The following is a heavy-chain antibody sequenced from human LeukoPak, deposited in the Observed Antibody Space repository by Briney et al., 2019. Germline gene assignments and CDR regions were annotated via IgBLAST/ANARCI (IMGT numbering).Heavy chain of an antibody. V-gene: IGHV1-69*01. CDR3: ARDAIVARGNWFDP. J-gene: IGHJ5*02. D-gene: IGHD2-15*01. CDR1: GGTFSSYA. CDR2: IIPIFGTA. Sequence: GSSVKVSCRASGGTFSSYAISWVRQAPGQGLEWMGGIIPIFGTANYAQKFQGRVTIAADESTSTAYMELSSLRSEDTAVYYCARDAIVARGNWFDPWGQGTLVTVSS.